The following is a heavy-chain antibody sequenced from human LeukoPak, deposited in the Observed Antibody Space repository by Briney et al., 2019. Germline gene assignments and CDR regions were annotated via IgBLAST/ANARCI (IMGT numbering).Heavy chain of an antibody. Sequence: GGSLRLSCAASGFSVSSDYMSWVRQAPGKGLEWVSVIFSGGSTYYADSVKGRFTISRDNSKNTLYLQMNSLRAEDTAVYYCAKDRDYYDSSAYYASGRGADYWGQGTLVTVSS. J-gene: IGHJ4*02. CDR1: GFSVSSDY. CDR2: IFSGGST. D-gene: IGHD3-22*01. CDR3: AKDRDYYDSSAYYASGRGADY. V-gene: IGHV3-66*02.